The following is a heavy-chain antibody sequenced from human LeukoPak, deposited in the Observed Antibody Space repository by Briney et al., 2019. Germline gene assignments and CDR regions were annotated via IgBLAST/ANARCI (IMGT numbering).Heavy chain of an antibody. Sequence: PGGSLRLSCAASGFTFSSYWMSWVRQAPGKGLEWVANIKQDGSEKYYVDSVKGRFTISRDNAKNSLYLQMNSLRAEDTAVYYRASGYCTNGVCYTAPYYYYMDVWGKGTTVTVSS. V-gene: IGHV3-7*01. J-gene: IGHJ6*03. D-gene: IGHD2-8*01. CDR1: GFTFSSYW. CDR2: IKQDGSEK. CDR3: ASGYCTNGVCYTAPYYYYMDV.